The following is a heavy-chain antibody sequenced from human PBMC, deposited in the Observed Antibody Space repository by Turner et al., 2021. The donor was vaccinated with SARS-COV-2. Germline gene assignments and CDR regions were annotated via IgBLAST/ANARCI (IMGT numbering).Heavy chain of an antibody. Sequence: EVQLVEAGGGRVKTGGSLRLSCAAAGFTFSSYSMNWVRQAPGKGLEWVSFISSSSSYIYYADSVKGRFTISRDNAKNSLYLQMNSLRAEDTAVYYCARELAGRFGGATEIDYWGQGTLVTVSS. V-gene: IGHV3-21*01. J-gene: IGHJ4*02. CDR3: ARELAGRFGGATEIDY. CDR1: GFTFSSYS. D-gene: IGHD1-26*01. CDR2: ISSSSSYI.